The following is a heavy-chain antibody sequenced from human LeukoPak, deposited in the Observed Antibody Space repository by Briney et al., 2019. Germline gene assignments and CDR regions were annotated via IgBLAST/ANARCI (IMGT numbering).Heavy chain of an antibody. CDR1: GFTFSSYA. CDR2: ISGSGGST. Sequence: GGSLRLSCAASGFTFSSYAMSWVRQAPGKGLEWVSAISGSGGSTYYADSVKGRFTISRDNSKNTLYLQMNSLRAEDTAVYYCARDFIVVVPAASYYYYYGMDVWGQGTTVTVSS. CDR3: ARDFIVVVPAASYYYYYGMDV. D-gene: IGHD2-2*01. J-gene: IGHJ6*02. V-gene: IGHV3-23*01.